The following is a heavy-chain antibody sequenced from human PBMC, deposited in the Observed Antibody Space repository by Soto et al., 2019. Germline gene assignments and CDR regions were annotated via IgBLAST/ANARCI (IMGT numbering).Heavy chain of an antibody. J-gene: IGHJ6*02. CDR3: ARGNALDI. CDR1: GGTFSSFA. CDR2: TIPILGTA. V-gene: IGHV1-69*13. Sequence: EASVKVSCKASGGTFSSFAINWVRQAPGQGPEWMGGTIPILGTANYAQKFQGRVTIIADETTNTASLELTSLRSEETAVYYCARGNALDIWGQGTTVTVSS.